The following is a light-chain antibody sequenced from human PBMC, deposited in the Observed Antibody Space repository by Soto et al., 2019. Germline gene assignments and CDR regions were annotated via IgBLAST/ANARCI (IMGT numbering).Light chain of an antibody. CDR1: QSVNNW. Sequence: DIPMTQSPSTLSASVGDRVTITCRASQSVNNWVAWYQQEPGKAPKVLIYRASSLQSGVPSRFSGSGSGTEFTLTISSLQPADFATYYCQHYTSYPPWTFGQGTRVDIK. V-gene: IGKV1-5*03. CDR2: RAS. J-gene: IGKJ1*01. CDR3: QHYTSYPPWT.